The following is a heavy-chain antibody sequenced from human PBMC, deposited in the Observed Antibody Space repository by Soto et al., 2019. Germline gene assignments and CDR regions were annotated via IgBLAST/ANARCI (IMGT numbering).Heavy chain of an antibody. CDR1: GGSISSHY. CDR2: IYYRWST. J-gene: IGHJ6*02. Sequence: QVHLQESGPGLVRPSETLSLTCTVSGGSISSHYWSWVRQAPGKGLEWIGHIYYRWSTNYNPSLRSRSTIYVDTSKNQFSLKLNSVTTADAAVYYCARDGREASGMDVWGQGTQVTVSS. CDR3: ARDGREASGMDV. V-gene: IGHV4-59*11. D-gene: IGHD1-26*01.